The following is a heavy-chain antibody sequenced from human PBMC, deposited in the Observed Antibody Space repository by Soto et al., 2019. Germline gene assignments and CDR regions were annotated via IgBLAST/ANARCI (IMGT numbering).Heavy chain of an antibody. CDR2: IIPIFGTA. J-gene: IGHJ6*02. CDR1: GGTFSSYA. V-gene: IGHV1-69*13. Sequence: GASVKVSCKASGGTFSSYAISWVRQAPGQGLEWMGGIIPIFGTANYAQKFQGRVTITADESTSTAYMELSSLRSEDTAVYYCARGDDKRDDFWSGYSPSQYYGMDVWGQGTTVTVSS. CDR3: ARGDDKRDDFWSGYSPSQYYGMDV. D-gene: IGHD3-3*01.